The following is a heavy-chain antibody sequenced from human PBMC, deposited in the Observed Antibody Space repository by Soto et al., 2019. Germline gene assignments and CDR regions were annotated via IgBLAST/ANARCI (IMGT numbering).Heavy chain of an antibody. CDR2: ISGSGGST. D-gene: IGHD6-6*01. V-gene: IGHV3-23*01. CDR1: GFTFSSYA. J-gene: IGHJ4*02. Sequence: GGSLRLSCAASGFTFSSYAMSWVRQAPGKGLEWVSAISGSGGSTYYADSVKGRFTISRDNSKNTLYLQMNSLRAEDTAVYYCAKAPPRVAARPSSYFDYWGQGTLVTVSS. CDR3: AKAPPRVAARPSSYFDY.